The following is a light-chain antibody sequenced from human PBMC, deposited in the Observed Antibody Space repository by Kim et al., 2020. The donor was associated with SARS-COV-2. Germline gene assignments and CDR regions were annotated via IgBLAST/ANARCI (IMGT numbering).Light chain of an antibody. Sequence: SSELTQDPAVSVALGQTVRITCQGDNLRNYDASWYQQKPGQAPVVVIYGENARPSGIPDRFSGSSSGNTASLTITGAQADDEADYYCSSRDTTNNPFFVFGTGTKVTVL. CDR1: NLRNYD. CDR3: SSRDTTNNPFFV. J-gene: IGLJ1*01. CDR2: GEN. V-gene: IGLV3-19*01.